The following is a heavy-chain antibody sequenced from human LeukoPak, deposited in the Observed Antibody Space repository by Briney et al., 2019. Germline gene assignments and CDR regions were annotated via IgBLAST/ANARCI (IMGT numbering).Heavy chain of an antibody. CDR2: IYWDGDK. D-gene: IGHD5-24*01. CDR1: GFSLGTSGMG. J-gene: IGHJ4*02. Sequence: SGPTLVGPTQTLTLTCTFSGFSLGTSGMGVGWIRQPPGKALEWLALIYWDGDKRYSPSLKTRLTITKDTSKNQVVLTMTDMDPVDTATYYCAHGRWVQLPFYFANWGQGALVTVSS. V-gene: IGHV2-5*02. CDR3: AHGRWVQLPFYFAN.